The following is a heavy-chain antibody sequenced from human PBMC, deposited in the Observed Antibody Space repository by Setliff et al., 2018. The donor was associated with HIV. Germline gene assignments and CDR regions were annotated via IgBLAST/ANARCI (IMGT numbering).Heavy chain of an antibody. Sequence: SETLSLTCAVYGGSFSGYHWSWIRQSPGKGLEWIGEINHSGSTNYNPSLKSRVTISVDTFKTQFSLKLSSVTAADTAVYYCARVSSTYWYSIFRNYYYHMDVWGKGITVTVSS. CDR2: INHSGST. J-gene: IGHJ6*03. CDR1: GGSFSGYH. V-gene: IGHV4-34*01. D-gene: IGHD2-8*02. CDR3: ARVSSTYWYSIFRNYYYHMDV.